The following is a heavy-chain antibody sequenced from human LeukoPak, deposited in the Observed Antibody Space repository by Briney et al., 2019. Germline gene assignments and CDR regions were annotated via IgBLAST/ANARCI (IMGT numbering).Heavy chain of an antibody. CDR2: VYHSGGS. Sequence: SETLSLTCTVSGASVSSYFWSWIRQSPEKGLEWIGYVYHSGGSSSNPSLQSRVTISQDTSRNQVSLKMTSATAADTAVYYCAKLLGEEYWGQGTQVVVSS. D-gene: IGHD6-6*01. CDR1: GASVSSYF. CDR3: AKLLGEEY. J-gene: IGHJ4*02. V-gene: IGHV4-59*02.